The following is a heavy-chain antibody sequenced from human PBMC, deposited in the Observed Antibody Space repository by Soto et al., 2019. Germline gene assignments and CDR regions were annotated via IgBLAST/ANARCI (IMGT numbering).Heavy chain of an antibody. V-gene: IGHV4-39*01. J-gene: IGHJ6*01. CDR2: SNYGGPT. Sequence: PSETLSLTCTVSGGAINSTFYYWGWIRQPPGKGLEWIGSSNYGGPTYYSPSLQSRVTISLDTAKNHFSLNLRSVTAADTAVYYCARHGAYSNSVYYSSVMDVWGQGTTVRVSP. D-gene: IGHD6-13*01. CDR1: GGAINSTFYY. CDR3: ARHGAYSNSVYYSSVMDV.